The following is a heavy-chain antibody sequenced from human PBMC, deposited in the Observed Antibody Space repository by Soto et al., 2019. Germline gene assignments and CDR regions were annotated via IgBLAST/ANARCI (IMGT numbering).Heavy chain of an antibody. D-gene: IGHD2-8*01. CDR2: ISGSGDST. J-gene: IGHJ4*02. V-gene: IGHV3-23*01. Sequence: GVSLRLSCAASGLTFSAYAMTWVRQAPGKGLEWVSSISGSGDSTYYADSVKGRFTISRDNSKNTLYLQMNSLRAEDTAVYYCAKVYCTNAICYTFDHWGQGTLVTVSS. CDR3: AKVYCTNAICYTFDH. CDR1: GLTFSAYA.